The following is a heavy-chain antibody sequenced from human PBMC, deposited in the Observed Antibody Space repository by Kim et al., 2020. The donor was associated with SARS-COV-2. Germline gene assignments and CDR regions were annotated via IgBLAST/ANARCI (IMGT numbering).Heavy chain of an antibody. D-gene: IGHD6-19*01. J-gene: IGHJ4*02. CDR3: AIQERTAVADFDY. CDR1: GYSFTSYW. Sequence: GESLKISCKGSGYSFTSYWISWVRQMPGKGLEWMGRIDPSDSYTNYSPSFQGHVTISADKSISTAYLQWSSLKASDTAMYYCAIQERTAVADFDYWGQGTLVTVSS. V-gene: IGHV5-10-1*01. CDR2: IDPSDSYT.